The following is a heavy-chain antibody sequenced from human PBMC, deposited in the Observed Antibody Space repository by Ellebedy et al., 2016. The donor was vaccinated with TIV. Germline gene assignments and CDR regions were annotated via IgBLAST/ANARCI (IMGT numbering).Heavy chain of an antibody. CDR2: IYYSGST. J-gene: IGHJ4*02. CDR1: GGSISSYY. V-gene: IGHV4-59*08. Sequence: MPGGSLRLSCTVSGGSISSYYWSWIRQPPGKGLEWIGYIYYSGSTNYNPSLKSRVTISVDTSKNQFSLKLSSVTAADTAVYYCARQAFGGGADYWGQGTLVTVSS. D-gene: IGHD2-21*01. CDR3: ARQAFGGGADY.